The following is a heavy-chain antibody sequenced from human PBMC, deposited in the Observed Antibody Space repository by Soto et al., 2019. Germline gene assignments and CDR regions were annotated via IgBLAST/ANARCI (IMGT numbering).Heavy chain of an antibody. J-gene: IGHJ4*02. CDR3: SRGGHVVVVTAAVDY. CDR2: VNPSGGHT. D-gene: IGHD2-21*02. CDR1: GDTFTDYY. Sequence: QVQLVQSGAEVKKPGASVKVSCKASGDTFTDYYIHWVRQAPGQGLEWRGRVNPSGGHTTYAQHFLGRVTMTRDTSTSALLMELTSLTSEDTAVYYCSRGGHVVVVTAAVDYWGQGTLVTVSS. V-gene: IGHV1-46*01.